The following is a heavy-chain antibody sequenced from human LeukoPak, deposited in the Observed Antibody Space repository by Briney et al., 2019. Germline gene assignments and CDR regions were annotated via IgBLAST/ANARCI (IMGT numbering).Heavy chain of an antibody. CDR3: ARHPSSSRKPAYAMDV. Sequence: GSLRLSCAASGFTFSSYAMSWVRQAPGKGLEWIGSIYYSGSTYYNPSLKRRVTISVDTSKNQFSLRLNSVTAADTAVYYCARHPSSSRKPAYAMDVWGQGTTVTVSS. V-gene: IGHV4-39*01. CDR1: GFTFSSYA. J-gene: IGHJ6*02. D-gene: IGHD2-2*01. CDR2: IYYSGST.